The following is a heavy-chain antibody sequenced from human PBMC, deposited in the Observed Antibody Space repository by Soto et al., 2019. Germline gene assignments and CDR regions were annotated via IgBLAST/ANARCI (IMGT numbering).Heavy chain of an antibody. J-gene: IGHJ4*02. CDR3: GTHYYDSSGYMGVPFDY. Sequence: PGGSLRLSCAASGFTFSSYGMHWVRQAPGKGLEWVAVIWYDGSNKYYADSVKGRFTISRDNSKNTLYLQMNSLRAEDTAVYYCGTHYYDSSGYMGVPFDYWGQGTLVTVSS. CDR2: IWYDGSNK. V-gene: IGHV3-33*08. D-gene: IGHD3-22*01. CDR1: GFTFSSYG.